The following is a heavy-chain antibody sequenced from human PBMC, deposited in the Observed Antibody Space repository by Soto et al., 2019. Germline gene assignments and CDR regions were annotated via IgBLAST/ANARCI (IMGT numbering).Heavy chain of an antibody. CDR1: GDSISSYY. CDR2: IYDSGTT. V-gene: IGHV4-59*12. D-gene: IGHD3-22*01. J-gene: IGHJ6*02. CDR3: ARDMIDFYDSRGYPNACGMDV. Sequence: PSETLSLTCTVSGDSISSYYWTWIRQPPGKGLECIGYIYDSGTTDYNMSLKSRVTISVDRSKNQFSLKLSSVTAADTAVYYCARDMIDFYDSRGYPNACGMDVWGQGTTVTVSS.